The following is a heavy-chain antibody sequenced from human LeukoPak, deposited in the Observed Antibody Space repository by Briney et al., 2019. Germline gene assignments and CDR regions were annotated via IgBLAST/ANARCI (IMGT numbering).Heavy chain of an antibody. CDR1: GFTFSSHV. Sequence: PGGSLRLSCTASGFTFSSHVLSWVRQAPGKGLEWVSAISGSGGSTYYADSVKGRFTISRDNSKNTMYLRMNSLRADDTAVYYCAKLEGSWTDHWGQGILVNVFS. CDR2: ISGSGGST. CDR3: AKLEGSWTDH. J-gene: IGHJ4*02. V-gene: IGHV3-23*01. D-gene: IGHD3/OR15-3a*01.